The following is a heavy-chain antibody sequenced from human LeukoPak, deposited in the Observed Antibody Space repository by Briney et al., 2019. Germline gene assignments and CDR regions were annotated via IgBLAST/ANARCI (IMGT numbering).Heavy chain of an antibody. D-gene: IGHD3-22*01. Sequence: GGSLRLSCAASGFTFSSYAMSWVRQAPGKGLEWVSAISGSGGSTYYADSVKGRFTISRDNSKNTPYLQMNSLRAEDTAVYYCANVRDSSGYYFDYWGQGTLVTVSS. V-gene: IGHV3-23*01. J-gene: IGHJ4*02. CDR1: GFTFSSYA. CDR3: ANVRDSSGYYFDY. CDR2: ISGSGGST.